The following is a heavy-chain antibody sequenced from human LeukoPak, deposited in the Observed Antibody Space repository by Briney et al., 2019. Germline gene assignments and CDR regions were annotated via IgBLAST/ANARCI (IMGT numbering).Heavy chain of an antibody. J-gene: IGHJ4*02. Sequence: GESLKISCEGSGYFFNTYWVAWVRQMPGKGLEWMGIIYPGDSDTRYSPSFQGQVTISADKSISTAYLQWRSLKASDTAMYYCARQRDGYSDYWGQGTLVTVSS. CDR2: IYPGDSDT. V-gene: IGHV5-51*01. D-gene: IGHD5-24*01. CDR3: ARQRDGYSDY. CDR1: GYFFNTYW.